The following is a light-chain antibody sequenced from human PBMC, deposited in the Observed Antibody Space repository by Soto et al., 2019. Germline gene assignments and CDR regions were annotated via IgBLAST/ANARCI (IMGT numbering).Light chain of an antibody. Sequence: EIFMTQSPATLSVSPGERATLSCRASQSVTGALAWYQQKPGQAPRLLIYGASTRATGIPARFSGSGSGTEFTLTISSLQSEDFAVYYCQQYNDWPPYTFGQGTKLEIK. CDR1: QSVTGA. CDR3: QQYNDWPPYT. CDR2: GAS. V-gene: IGKV3-15*01. J-gene: IGKJ2*01.